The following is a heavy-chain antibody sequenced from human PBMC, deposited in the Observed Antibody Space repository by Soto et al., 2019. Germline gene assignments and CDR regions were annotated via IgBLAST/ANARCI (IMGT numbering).Heavy chain of an antibody. Sequence: SETLSLTCTVSGGSISDISYCWGWIRQPPGKGLQWIGCMFYSGATYYNPSLKNRVTLSVDTSNNEFSLKLVSVTAPDTAVYYCARHKSGSDWLDPWGQGTLVTVS. CDR1: GGSISDISYC. CDR2: MFYSGAT. V-gene: IGHV4-39*01. D-gene: IGHD2-15*01. J-gene: IGHJ5*02. CDR3: ARHKSGSDWLDP.